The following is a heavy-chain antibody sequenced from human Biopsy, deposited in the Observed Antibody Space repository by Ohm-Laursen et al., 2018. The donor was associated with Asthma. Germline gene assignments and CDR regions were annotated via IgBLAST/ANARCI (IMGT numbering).Heavy chain of an antibody. Sequence: ASVKVSCKASGYTFTSYCMHWVRQAPGHGLEWMGMINPFGGSSNFAQKFQGRLTMTRDTSTRTVYMELGSLRSEDTAVYYCAREATSGEVPFGYFYALDVWGEGTTVTVSS. V-gene: IGHV1-46*01. CDR3: AREATSGEVPFGYFYALDV. D-gene: IGHD2-2*01. CDR2: INPFGGSS. CDR1: GYTFTSYC. J-gene: IGHJ6*04.